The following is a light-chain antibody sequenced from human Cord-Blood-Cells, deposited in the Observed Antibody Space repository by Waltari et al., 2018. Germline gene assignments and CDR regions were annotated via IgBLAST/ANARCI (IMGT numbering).Light chain of an antibody. CDR2: DVS. CDR1: SRDVGGNNS. J-gene: IGLJ1*01. CDR3: SSYTSTYV. V-gene: IGLV2-14*01. Sequence: QSALTQPASVSGAPGQSITISCTGTSRDVGGNNSVSWYQQHPGKAPKLMIYDVSNRPSGVSNRFSGSKSGNTASLTISGLQAEDEADYYCSSYTSTYVFGTGTKVTDL.